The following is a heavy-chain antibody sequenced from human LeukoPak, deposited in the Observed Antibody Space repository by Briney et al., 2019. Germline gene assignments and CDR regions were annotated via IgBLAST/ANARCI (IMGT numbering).Heavy chain of an antibody. V-gene: IGHV3-53*01. Sequence: PGRSLRLSCAASGFTVSSNYMSWVRQAPGKGLEWVSVIYSGGSTYYADSVKGRFTISRDNSKNTLYLQMNSLRAEDTAVYYCAREDYGGSFDYWGQGTLVTVSS. CDR1: GFTVSSNY. J-gene: IGHJ4*02. CDR3: AREDYGGSFDY. CDR2: IYSGGST. D-gene: IGHD4/OR15-4a*01.